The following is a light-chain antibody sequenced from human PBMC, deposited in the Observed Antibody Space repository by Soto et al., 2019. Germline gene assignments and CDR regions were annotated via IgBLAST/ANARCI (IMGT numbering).Light chain of an antibody. Sequence: ESVLTQSPGTLSLSPGEKATLSCRASQSVSSSYLAWYQQKPGQAPRLLIYGASSRATGIPDRFSGSGSGTDFTLTVSRLEPEVFALYYCQEFGSSSWTCGQGTRLDIK. CDR1: QSVSSSY. CDR3: QEFGSSSWT. J-gene: IGKJ1*01. CDR2: GAS. V-gene: IGKV3-20*01.